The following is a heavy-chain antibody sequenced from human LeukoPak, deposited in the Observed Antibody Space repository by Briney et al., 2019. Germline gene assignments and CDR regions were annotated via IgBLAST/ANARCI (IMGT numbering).Heavy chain of an antibody. CDR3: ARVPMSRSLPSKNNWFDP. CDR2: IIPIFGTA. J-gene: IGHJ5*02. CDR1: GGTFSSYA. D-gene: IGHD2-2*01. V-gene: IGHV1-69*13. Sequence: SVKVSCTASGGTFSSYAISWVRQAPGQGLEWMGGIIPIFGTANYAQKFQGRVTITADESTSTAYMELSSLRSEDTAVYYCARVPMSRSLPSKNNWFDPWGQGTLVTVSS.